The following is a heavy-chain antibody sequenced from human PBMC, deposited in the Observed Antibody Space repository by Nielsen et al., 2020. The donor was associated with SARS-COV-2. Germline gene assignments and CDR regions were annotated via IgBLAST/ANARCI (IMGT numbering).Heavy chain of an antibody. Sequence: SETLSLTCTVSGGSISGGYYWSWLRRHPGKGLEWIGYMYYNGKTFYNPSLKSRVTISEDTSKNQFSLKLSSVTAADTAVYYCARKLGYCSSTSCNFDLWGRGALVTVSP. J-gene: IGHJ2*01. D-gene: IGHD2-2*01. CDR2: MYYNGKT. V-gene: IGHV4-31*03. CDR3: ARKLGYCSSTSCNFDL. CDR1: GGSISGGYY.